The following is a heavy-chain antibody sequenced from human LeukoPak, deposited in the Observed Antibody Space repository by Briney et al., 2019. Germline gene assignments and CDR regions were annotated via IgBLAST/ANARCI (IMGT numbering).Heavy chain of an antibody. CDR1: ADTVRRCA. D-gene: IGHD2/OR15-2a*01. CDR3: ARDRTGYGNYYFDS. V-gene: IGHV1-69*01. CDR2: VISTYGAS. J-gene: IGHJ4*02. Sequence: SVKVCCKAFADTVRRCAIGWVRQAPGQGLEWIGGVISTYGASNYAQKFQGRVTLTADESANTAYMELRDLRSDDTAVYYCARDRTGYGNYYFDSWGQGTPVTVSS.